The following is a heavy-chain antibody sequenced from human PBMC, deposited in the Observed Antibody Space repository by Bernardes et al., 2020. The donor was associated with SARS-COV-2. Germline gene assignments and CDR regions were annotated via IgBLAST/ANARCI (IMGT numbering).Heavy chain of an antibody. CDR3: ARDVRGGTLDY. D-gene: IGHD2-15*01. V-gene: IGHV4-61*08. CDR1: GSSVSSGGYY. CDR2: IYYNGNT. Sequence: SETLSLTCTVSGSSVSSGGYYRSWIRQPPGKGLEWVGFIYYNGNTNYNPSLKSRVTISVDTSKNQLSLKLTSVTAADTAVYYCARDVRGGTLDYWGQGTPVIVSS. J-gene: IGHJ4*02.